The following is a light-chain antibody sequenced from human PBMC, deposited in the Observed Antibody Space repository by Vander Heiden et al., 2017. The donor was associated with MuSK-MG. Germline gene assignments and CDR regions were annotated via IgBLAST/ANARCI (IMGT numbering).Light chain of an antibody. CDR2: KAS. V-gene: IGKV1-5*03. CDR3: QQYDSYSRT. Sequence: DIQMTQSPSTLSASVGDRVTITCRASQSISNCLAWYQQKPGKAPKLLIYKASSLEIGVPSRFSGSGSGTEFTLTISSLQPDDFATYYCQQYDSYSRTFGQGTKLEIK. CDR1: QSISNC. J-gene: IGKJ2*01.